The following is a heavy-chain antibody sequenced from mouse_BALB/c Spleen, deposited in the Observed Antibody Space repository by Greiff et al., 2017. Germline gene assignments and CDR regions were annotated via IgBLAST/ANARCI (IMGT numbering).Heavy chain of an antibody. D-gene: IGHD1-1*01. Sequence: EVQLQQSGTVLARPGASVKMSCKASGYTFTSYWMHWVKQRPGQGLEWIGAIYPGNSDTSYNQKFKGKAKLTAVTSTSTAYMELSSLTNEDSAVYYCTREGTVVATRYYYAMDYWGQGTSVTVSS. J-gene: IGHJ4*01. CDR3: TREGTVVATRYYYAMDY. V-gene: IGHV1-5*01. CDR2: IYPGNSDT. CDR1: GYTFTSYW.